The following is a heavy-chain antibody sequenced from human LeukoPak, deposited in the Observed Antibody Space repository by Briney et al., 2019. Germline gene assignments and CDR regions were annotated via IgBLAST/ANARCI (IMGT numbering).Heavy chain of an antibody. CDR1: GFTFSSYA. V-gene: IGHV3-23*01. Sequence: TGGSLRLSCAASGFTFSSYAMSWVRQAPGKGLEWVSAISGSGGSTYYADSVKGRFTISRDNAKNSLYLQMNSLRAEDTAVYYCARDRKQLGDYYYYYMDVWGKGTTVTVSS. CDR2: ISGSGGST. J-gene: IGHJ6*03. D-gene: IGHD6-13*01. CDR3: ARDRKQLGDYYYYYMDV.